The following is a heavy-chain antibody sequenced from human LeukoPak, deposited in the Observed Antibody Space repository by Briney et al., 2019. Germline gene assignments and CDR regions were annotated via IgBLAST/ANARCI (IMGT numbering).Heavy chain of an antibody. Sequence: GGSPRLSCAASGFTFSLYGMHWVRQAPGKGLEGVAVIWNDGTKIFYADSVKGRLTISRDNSKNTLYLQMDSLRAEDTAVYYCVRYDYGDSTAFDIWGQGTRVTVSS. CDR1: GFTFSLYG. J-gene: IGHJ3*02. CDR2: IWNDGTKI. D-gene: IGHD4-17*01. V-gene: IGHV3-33*01. CDR3: VRYDYGDSTAFDI.